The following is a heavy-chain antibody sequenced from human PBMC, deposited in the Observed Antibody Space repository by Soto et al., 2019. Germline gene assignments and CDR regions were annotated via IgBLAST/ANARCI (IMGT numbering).Heavy chain of an antibody. J-gene: IGHJ6*02. V-gene: IGHV5-51*01. D-gene: IGHD3-10*01. CDR3: ATFYGSGSHYYYYGMDV. CDR2: IYPGDSDT. Sequence: GESLKISCKGSGYSFTSYLIGWVRQMPGKSLEWMGIIYPGDSDTRYSPSFQGQVTISADKSISTAYLQWSSLKASDTAMYYCATFYGSGSHYYYYGMDVWGQGTTVTVSS. CDR1: GYSFTSYL.